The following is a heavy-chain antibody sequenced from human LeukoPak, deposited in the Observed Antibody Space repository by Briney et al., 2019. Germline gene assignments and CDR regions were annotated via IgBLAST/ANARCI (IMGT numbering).Heavy chain of an antibody. Sequence: PGGSLRLSCAASGFTFSNYWMSWVRQAPGKGLGWVANIKEDGSEKYYVDSVKGRFTISRDNAKNSLSLQVNSLSAEDTAVYYCARSRSGYYEDYWGQGTLVTVSS. D-gene: IGHD3-22*01. CDR3: ARSRSGYYEDY. CDR2: IKEDGSEK. V-gene: IGHV3-7*01. CDR1: GFTFSNYW. J-gene: IGHJ4*02.